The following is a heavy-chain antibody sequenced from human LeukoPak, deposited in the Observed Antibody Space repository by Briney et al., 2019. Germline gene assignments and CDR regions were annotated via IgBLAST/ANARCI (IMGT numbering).Heavy chain of an antibody. CDR3: ASGNNKYCGGDCYPNDAFDI. D-gene: IGHD2-21*02. CDR2: ISAYNGNT. Sequence: ASVKVSCKASGYTFTSYGISWVRQAPGQGLEWMGWISAYNGNTNYAQKLQGRVTMTTDTSTSTAYMELRSLRSDNTAAYYCASGNNKYCGGDCYPNDAFDIWGQGTMVTVSS. J-gene: IGHJ3*02. CDR1: GYTFTSYG. V-gene: IGHV1-18*01.